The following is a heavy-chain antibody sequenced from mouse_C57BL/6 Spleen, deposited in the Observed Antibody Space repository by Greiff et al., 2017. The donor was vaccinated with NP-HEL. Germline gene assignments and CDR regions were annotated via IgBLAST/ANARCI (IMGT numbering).Heavy chain of an antibody. CDR3: ARRDFYWYFDV. CDR2: IDPSDSYT. J-gene: IGHJ1*03. V-gene: IGHV1-69*01. D-gene: IGHD3-3*01. Sequence: QVQLQQPGAELVMPGASVKLSCKASGYTFTSYWMHWVKQRPGQGLEWIGEIDPSDSYTNYTQKFKGKSTLTVDKSSSTAYMQLSSLTSEDSAVYYCARRDFYWYFDVWGTGTTVTVSS. CDR1: GYTFTSYW.